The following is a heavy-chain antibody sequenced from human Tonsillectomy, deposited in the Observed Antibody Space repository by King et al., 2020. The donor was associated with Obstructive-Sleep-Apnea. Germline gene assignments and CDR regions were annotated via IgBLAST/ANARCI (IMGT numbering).Heavy chain of an antibody. CDR3: AKRNFLGIAVAGWFDP. D-gene: IGHD6-19*01. V-gene: IGHV3-23*04. CDR2: ISGSGGST. J-gene: IGHJ5*02. CDR1: GFTFSSYA. Sequence: VQLVESGGGLVQPGGSLRLSCAASGFTFSSYAMSWVRQAPGKGLEWVSAISGSGGSTYYADSVKGRFTISRDNSKNTLYLQMNSLRAEDTAVYYCAKRNFLGIAVAGWFDPWGQGTLVTVSS.